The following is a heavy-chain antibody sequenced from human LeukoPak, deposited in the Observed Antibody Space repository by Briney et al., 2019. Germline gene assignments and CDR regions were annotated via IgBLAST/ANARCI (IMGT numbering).Heavy chain of an antibody. CDR1: GGSISSGDYY. CDR3: ASLYGSGSYSKLDY. CDR2: IYYSGST. Sequence: PSQTLSLTCTVSGGSISSGDYYWSWIRQPPGKGLEWIRYIYYSGSTYYNPSLKSRVAISVDTSKNQFSLKLSSVTAADTAVYYCASLYGSGSYSKLDYWGQGTLVTVSS. D-gene: IGHD3-10*01. J-gene: IGHJ4*02. V-gene: IGHV4-30-4*08.